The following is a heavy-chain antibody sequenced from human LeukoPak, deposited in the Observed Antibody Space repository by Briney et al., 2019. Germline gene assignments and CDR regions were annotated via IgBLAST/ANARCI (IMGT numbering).Heavy chain of an antibody. V-gene: IGHV3-48*01. CDR2: ISASGTTI. Sequence: PGGSLRLTCAASGFTFSSYSMNWVRQAPGKGLEWVSYISASGTTIYYADSVKGRFTISRDNAKNSLYLQMDSLRAGDTAVYYCAGHHLRAENSGWYGWGQGTLVTVSS. CDR3: AGHHLRAENSGWYG. D-gene: IGHD6-13*01. CDR1: GFTFSSYS. J-gene: IGHJ4*02.